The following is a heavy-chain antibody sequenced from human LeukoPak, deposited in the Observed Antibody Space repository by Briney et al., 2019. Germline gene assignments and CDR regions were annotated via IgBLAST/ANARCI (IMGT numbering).Heavy chain of an antibody. CDR2: IYYSGST. J-gene: IGHJ5*02. V-gene: IGHV4-59*08. D-gene: IGHD2-2*01. CDR3: ARLTLYCSSTGCSENWFDP. Sequence: PSETLSLTCTVSGGSISSYYWSWIRQPPGKGLEWIGYIYYSGSTNYNPSLKSRVTISVDTSKNQFSLKLSSVTAADTAVYYCARLTLYCSSTGCSENWFDPWGQGTLVTVSS. CDR1: GGSISSYY.